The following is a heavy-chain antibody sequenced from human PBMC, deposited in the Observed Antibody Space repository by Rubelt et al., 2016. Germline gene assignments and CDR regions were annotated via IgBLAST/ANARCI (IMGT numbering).Heavy chain of an antibody. CDR3: ARANHGDYEDY. D-gene: IGHD4-17*01. CDR2: IEAGNGDT. J-gene: IGHJ4*02. V-gene: IGHV1-3*01. CDR1: GYTFTNYG. Sequence: QVQLVQSGAEVKKPGASVKVSCKASGYTFTNYGMHWVRQAPGQRLEWMGWIEAGNGDTKYSQKLEASVSITRDASANTAYMELSSLRSEDTAVYYCARANHGDYEDYWGQGTLVTVSS.